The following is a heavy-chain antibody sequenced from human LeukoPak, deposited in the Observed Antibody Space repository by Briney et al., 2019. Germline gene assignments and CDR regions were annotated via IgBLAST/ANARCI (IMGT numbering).Heavy chain of an antibody. D-gene: IGHD5-12*01. J-gene: IGHJ4*02. V-gene: IGHV3-48*03. CDR3: ARDSVATPFDY. CDR1: GFTFSSYE. Sequence: GGSLRLSCAASGFTFSSYEMNWVRQAPGKGLEWVSYISSSGSTIYYADSVKGRFTIPRDNAKNSLYLQMNSLRAEDTAVYYCARDSVATPFDYWGQGTLVTVSS. CDR2: ISSSGSTI.